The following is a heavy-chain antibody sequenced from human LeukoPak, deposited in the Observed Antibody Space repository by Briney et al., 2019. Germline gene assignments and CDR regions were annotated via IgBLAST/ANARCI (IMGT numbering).Heavy chain of an antibody. CDR3: ARDLYDSSGYYNRDDAFDI. V-gene: IGHV3-7*05. J-gene: IGHJ3*02. CDR2: IKQDGSEK. D-gene: IGHD3-22*01. CDR1: GFTFSSYL. Sequence: GGSLRLSCAASGFTFSSYLMSWVRQAPGKGLEWVANIKQDGSEKYYVDSVKGRFTISRDNAKNSLYLQMNSLRAEDTAVYYCARDLYDSSGYYNRDDAFDIWGQGTMVTVSS.